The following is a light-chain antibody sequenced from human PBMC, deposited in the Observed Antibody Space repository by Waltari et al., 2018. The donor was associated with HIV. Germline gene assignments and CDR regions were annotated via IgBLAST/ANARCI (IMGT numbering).Light chain of an antibody. CDR3: QSTDSSGTYVV. V-gene: IGLV3-25*03. CDR2: KDS. Sequence: SYELTQPPSVSVSPGQTARITCSGDALPNQYGSWYQQKPGQAPELVIYKDSEKSSGIPERFSGSSSGTTVTLTISAVQAEDEADYYCQSTDSSGTYVVFGGGTKLTVL. CDR1: ALPNQY. J-gene: IGLJ2*01.